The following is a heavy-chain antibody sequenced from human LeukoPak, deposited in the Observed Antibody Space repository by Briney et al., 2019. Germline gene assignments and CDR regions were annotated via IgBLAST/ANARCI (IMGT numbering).Heavy chain of an antibody. Sequence: SETLSLTCTVSGDSISSSNSYWGWIRQPPGKGLEWIWYMYYSGSTNYNPSLKSRVTISVDMSKNQVSLKLSSVTAADTAVYYCAIPSGAYGSGSYVLDYWGQGTLVTVSS. CDR2: MYYSGST. CDR3: AIPSGAYGSGSYVLDY. V-gene: IGHV4-61*05. J-gene: IGHJ4*02. CDR1: GDSISSSNSY. D-gene: IGHD3-10*01.